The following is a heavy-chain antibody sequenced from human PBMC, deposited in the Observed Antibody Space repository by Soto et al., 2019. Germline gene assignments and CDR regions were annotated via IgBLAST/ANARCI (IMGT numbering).Heavy chain of an antibody. CDR1: GGSISSYY. J-gene: IGHJ6*03. D-gene: IGHD6-6*01. CDR3: ARRGKYSSSPGGYYYYDTDF. CDR2: IYYSGST. V-gene: IGHV4-59*01. Sequence: QVQLQESGPGLVKPSETLSLSCTVSGGSISSYYWSWIRQPPGKGLEWFGYIYYSGSTNYNPSLKRRVTISVDTSKNQFPLKLSPETAADTAVYYRARRGKYSSSPGGYYYYDTDFWGKGTTVTVSS.